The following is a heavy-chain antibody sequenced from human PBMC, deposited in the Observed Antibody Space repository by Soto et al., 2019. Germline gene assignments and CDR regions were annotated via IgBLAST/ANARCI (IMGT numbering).Heavy chain of an antibody. CDR2: IYYSGST. D-gene: IGHD2-2*01. CDR3: ARDFCSSTSCYRNWFDP. CDR1: GGSISSYY. V-gene: IGHV4-59*01. Sequence: QVQLQESGPGLVKPSETLSLTCTVSGGSISSYYWSWIRQPPGKGLEWIGYIYYSGSTNYNPSLKGRVTISVDTSKNQFSLKLSSVTAADTAVYYCARDFCSSTSCYRNWFDPWGQGTLVTVSS. J-gene: IGHJ5*02.